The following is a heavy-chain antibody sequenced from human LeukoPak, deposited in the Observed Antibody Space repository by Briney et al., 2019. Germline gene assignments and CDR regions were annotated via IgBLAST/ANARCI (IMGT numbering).Heavy chain of an antibody. V-gene: IGHV1-69*05. CDR1: GGTFNSDA. D-gene: IGHD5-24*01. CDR3: ASGSLGDGYGVGDYYQYMDV. CDR2: IMPLFGTA. J-gene: IGHJ6*03. Sequence: SSVRLLCKGSGGTFNSDAMRRARQAPGQGLEWMGGIMPLFGTANYAQEFQGRVTFTTDESASTAYMEVSSLRSEDTAVYYCASGSLGDGYGVGDYYQYMDVWGKGTTVTVSS.